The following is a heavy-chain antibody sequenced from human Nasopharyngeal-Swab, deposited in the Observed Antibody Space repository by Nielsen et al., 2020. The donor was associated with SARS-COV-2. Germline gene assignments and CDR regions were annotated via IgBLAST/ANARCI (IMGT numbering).Heavy chain of an antibody. CDR3: ARGSGDYDTRATYYYYGMDV. J-gene: IGHJ6*02. CDR2: IIPIFGTA. CDR1: GCTFSSYA. V-gene: IGHV1-69*13. D-gene: IGHD4-17*01. Sequence: SVKVSCKSSGCTFSSYAISWVRQAPGQGLEWMGGIIPIFGTANYAQKFQGRVTITADESTSTAYMELSSLRSEDTAVYYCARGSGDYDTRATYYYYGMDVWGQGTTVTVSS.